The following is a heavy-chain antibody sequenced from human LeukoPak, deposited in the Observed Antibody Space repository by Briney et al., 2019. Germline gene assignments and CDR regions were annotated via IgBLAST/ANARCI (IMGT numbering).Heavy chain of an antibody. CDR1: GYSFTSYW. D-gene: IGHD3-22*01. V-gene: IGHV5-51*01. Sequence: GESLKISCKGSGYSFTSYWIGWVRQMPGKGLEWMGIIYPGDSDTRYSPSFQGQVTISADKSISTAYLQWSSLKASDTAMYYCARVRYYYDGSGSEYYFDYWGQGTLVTVSS. CDR3: ARVRYYYDGSGSEYYFDY. J-gene: IGHJ4*02. CDR2: IYPGDSDT.